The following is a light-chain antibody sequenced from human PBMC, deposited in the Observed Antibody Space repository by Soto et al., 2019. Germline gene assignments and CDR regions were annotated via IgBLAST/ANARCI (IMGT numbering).Light chain of an antibody. CDR2: DTL. Sequence: EIVLTQSPATLSLSPGERATLSCRASQSVSSYLAWYQQKPGQAPRLLIYDTLHRATGIPARFSGSGSGTDFTLTISSLEPEDFAVYYCQQRSNWHPTFGPGTKVDI. CDR1: QSVSSY. V-gene: IGKV3-11*01. CDR3: QQRSNWHPT. J-gene: IGKJ3*01.